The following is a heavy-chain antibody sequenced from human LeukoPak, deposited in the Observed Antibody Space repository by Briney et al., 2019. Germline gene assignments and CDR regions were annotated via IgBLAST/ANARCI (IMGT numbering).Heavy chain of an antibody. CDR3: ARAPATNEWRCMDY. CDR1: GFTFSAYS. D-gene: IGHD2-8*02. CDR2: ISSSYM. V-gene: IGHV3-21*01. Sequence: PGGSLRLSCAASGFTFSAYSMNWVRQAPGKGLEWVSSISSSYMYYADSVKGRFTISRDNAKNSLYLQMNSLRAEDTAVYYCARAPATNEWRCMDYWGQGTLVAVSS. J-gene: IGHJ4*02.